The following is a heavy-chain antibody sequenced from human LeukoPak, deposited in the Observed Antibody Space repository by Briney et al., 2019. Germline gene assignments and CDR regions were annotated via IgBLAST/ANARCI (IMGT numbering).Heavy chain of an antibody. CDR3: ARWGTSRYCSSTSCPGNAFDI. CDR1: GGSISSGDYY. Sequence: SETLSLTCTVSGGSISSGDYYWSWIRQPPGKGLEWIGYIYYSGSTYYNPSLKSRVTISVDTSKNQFSLKLSSVTAADTAVYYCARWGTSRYCSSTSCPGNAFDIWGQGTMVTVSS. D-gene: IGHD2-2*01. V-gene: IGHV4-30-4*01. J-gene: IGHJ3*02. CDR2: IYYSGST.